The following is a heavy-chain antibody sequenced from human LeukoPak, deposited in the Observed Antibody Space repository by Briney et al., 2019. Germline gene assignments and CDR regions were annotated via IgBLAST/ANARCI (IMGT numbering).Heavy chain of an antibody. CDR1: GYTFTSYV. D-gene: IGHD3-22*01. CDR2: INTGNGNT. J-gene: IGHJ4*02. Sequence: GASVKVSCKASGYTFTSYVMHWVRQAPGQRLEWMGWINTGNGNTKYSQKFQGRVTITWDTSASTAYMELSSLRSEDTAVYYCARGSSDYPRYFDYWGQGSLVTVSS. V-gene: IGHV1-3*04. CDR3: ARGSSDYPRYFDY.